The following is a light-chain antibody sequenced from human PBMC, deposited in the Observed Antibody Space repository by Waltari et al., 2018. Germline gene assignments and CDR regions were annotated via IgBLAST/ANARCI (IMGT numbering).Light chain of an antibody. CDR1: SRDVGGYNY. V-gene: IGLV2-14*03. CDR2: DVS. J-gene: IGLJ1*01. CDR3: TSYTSSHGLV. Sequence: QSALTQPASVSGSPGQSITISCTGTSRDVGGYNYLSLDQQHPGKAPKVVSFDVSYLPSWVSNRFSSSKSGNTASLTISGLQAEDEADYYCTSYTSSHGLVFGTGTKVTVL.